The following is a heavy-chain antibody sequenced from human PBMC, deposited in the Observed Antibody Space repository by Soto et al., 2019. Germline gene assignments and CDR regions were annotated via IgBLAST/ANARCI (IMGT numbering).Heavy chain of an antibody. V-gene: IGHV3-33*01. CDR2: IWYDGSNK. CDR3: ARDGIGGTAVRGFCDY. J-gene: IGHJ4*02. Sequence: QEHLVESGGGVVQPGRSLRLSCAASGSIFRGYGMHWVRQAPGKGLEWVAVIWYDGSNKYYADSVKGRFTISRDNSKNMIYLQMDSLRAEDTAVYYCARDGIGGTAVRGFCDYWGQGTLVTVSP. CDR1: GSIFRGYG. D-gene: IGHD1-7*01.